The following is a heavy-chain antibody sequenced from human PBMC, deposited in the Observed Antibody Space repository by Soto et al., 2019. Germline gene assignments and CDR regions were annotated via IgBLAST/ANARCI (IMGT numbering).Heavy chain of an antibody. Sequence: GGSLRLSCAASGFSFGSYALSWVRQAPGKGLEWVSTISGSDGKTFYADSVKGRFSISRDASQSTLYLQMNSLRADDTAMYYCARWSYLDYWGQGTRVTVSS. J-gene: IGHJ4*02. V-gene: IGHV3-23*01. CDR2: ISGSDGKT. D-gene: IGHD3-3*01. CDR3: ARWSYLDY. CDR1: GFSFGSYA.